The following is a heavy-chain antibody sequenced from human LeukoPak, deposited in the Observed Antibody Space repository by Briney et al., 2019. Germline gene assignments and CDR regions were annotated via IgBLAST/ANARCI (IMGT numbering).Heavy chain of an antibody. CDR1: GFTFSSYW. D-gene: IGHD3-3*01. V-gene: IGHV3-7*01. J-gene: IGHJ4*02. CDR2: IKQDGSEK. Sequence: GGSLRLSCAASGFTFSSYWMSWVRQAPGKGLEWVANIKQDGSEKYYVDSVRGRFTISRDNAKNSIYLEMNSLRAQDTAIYYCAKQAFWNYDSWGRGTLVIVSS. CDR3: AKQAFWNYDS.